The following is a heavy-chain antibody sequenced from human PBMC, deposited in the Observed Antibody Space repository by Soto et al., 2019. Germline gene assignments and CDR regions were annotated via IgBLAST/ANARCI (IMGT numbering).Heavy chain of an antibody. Sequence: PEGSLRLSCAASGFTFNSYSINWVRQAPGKGLEWVSSISGGSSYINYADSVKGRFTISRDNAKNSLYLQMNSLRAEDTAVYYCARVGIAVAGTYFDYWGQGTLVTVSS. CDR3: ARVGIAVAGTYFDY. D-gene: IGHD6-19*01. V-gene: IGHV3-21*01. CDR2: ISGGSSYI. J-gene: IGHJ4*02. CDR1: GFTFNSYS.